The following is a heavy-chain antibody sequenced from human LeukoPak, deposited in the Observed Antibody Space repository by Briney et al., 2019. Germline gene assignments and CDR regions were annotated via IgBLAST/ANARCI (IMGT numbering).Heavy chain of an antibody. CDR3: ASGIAAAAWDY. CDR2: IYYSGST. V-gene: IGHV4-59*01. D-gene: IGHD6-13*01. Sequence: PSETLSLTCTVSGGSISSYYWSWVRQPPGKGLEWIGYIYYSGSTNYNPSLRSRVTISVDTSKNQFSLKLSSVTAADTAVYYCASGIAAAAWDYWGQGTLVTVSS. CDR1: GGSISSYY. J-gene: IGHJ4*02.